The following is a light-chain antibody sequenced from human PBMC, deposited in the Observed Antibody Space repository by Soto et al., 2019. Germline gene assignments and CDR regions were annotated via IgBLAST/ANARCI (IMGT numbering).Light chain of an antibody. CDR3: QQYQTSPRA. Sequence: EIALTQSPGTLSVSLGERATLSCRASQSVTSNSLAWYQQRPGQAPRLLIYGASSRATGTPDRFSGSGSGTDFTLTISRLEPEDLAVYYCQQYQTSPRAFGQGTKVDIK. CDR2: GAS. CDR1: QSVTSNS. V-gene: IGKV3-20*01. J-gene: IGKJ1*01.